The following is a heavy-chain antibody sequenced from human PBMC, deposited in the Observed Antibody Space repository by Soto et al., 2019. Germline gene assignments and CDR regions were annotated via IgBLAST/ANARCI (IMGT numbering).Heavy chain of an antibody. D-gene: IGHD3-10*01. Sequence: EVQLVESGGGLIQPGGSLRLSCAVSGFTVSNNYMSWVRQAPGKGLEGVSVIYSGGYTAYGDSVKGRFTISRDNSKHPLYPQENGRGPDGPALYYCGTRAGGGGYWGQGTLVTVSS. CDR1: GFTVSNNY. CDR2: IYSGGYT. CDR3: GTRAGGGGY. J-gene: IGHJ4*02. V-gene: IGHV3-53*01.